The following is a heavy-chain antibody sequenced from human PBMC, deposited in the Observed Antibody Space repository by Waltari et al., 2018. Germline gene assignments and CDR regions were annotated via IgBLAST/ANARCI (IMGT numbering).Heavy chain of an antibody. CDR1: GGSISSNY. CDR2: IYYSGST. Sequence: QVQLQESGPGLVKPSETLSLTCTVSGGSISSNYCRWFRQPPGKGLEWIGYIYYSGSTNYNPSRKSRVTISVDTSKNQFSLKLSSVTAADTAGYYCARDFRRLGYSDGRGYFDLWGRGTLVTVSS. D-gene: IGHD5-18*01. V-gene: IGHV4-59*01. CDR3: ARDFRRLGYSDGRGYFDL. J-gene: IGHJ2*01.